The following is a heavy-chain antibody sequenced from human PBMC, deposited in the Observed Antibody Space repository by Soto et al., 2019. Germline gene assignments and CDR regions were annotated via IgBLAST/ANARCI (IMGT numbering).Heavy chain of an antibody. CDR3: ARERSSYYYDSSGYYAYYYYGMDV. J-gene: IGHJ6*02. Sequence: GSLRLSCAASGFTFSSYWMSWVRQAPGKGLEWVANIKQDGSEKYYVDSVKGRFTISRDNAKNSLYLQMNSLRAEDTAVYYCARERSSYYYDSSGYYAYYYYGMDVWGQGTTVTVSS. D-gene: IGHD3-22*01. CDR2: IKQDGSEK. V-gene: IGHV3-7*01. CDR1: GFTFSSYW.